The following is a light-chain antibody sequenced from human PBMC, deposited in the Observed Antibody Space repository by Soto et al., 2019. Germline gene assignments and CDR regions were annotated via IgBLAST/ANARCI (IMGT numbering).Light chain of an antibody. CDR2: DVS. CDR1: SSDVGGYNY. V-gene: IGLV2-14*01. J-gene: IGLJ2*01. Sequence: QSVLTQPASVSGSPGQSITISCTGTSSDVGGYNYVSWYQQHPGKAPKLMIYDVSNRPSGVSNRFSGSKSVNTASLTISGLQAEDEADYYCSSYTSSSTVVFGGGTQVTVL. CDR3: SSYTSSSTVV.